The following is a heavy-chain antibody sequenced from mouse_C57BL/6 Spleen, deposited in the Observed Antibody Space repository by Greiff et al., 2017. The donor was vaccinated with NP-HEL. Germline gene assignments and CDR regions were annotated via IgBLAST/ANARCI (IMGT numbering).Heavy chain of an antibody. V-gene: IGHV1-80*01. J-gene: IGHJ3*01. CDR3: ARTYYDSFAY. D-gene: IGHD2-4*01. Sequence: QVQLQQSGAELVKPGASVKISGKASGYAFSSYWMNWVKQRPGKGLEWIGQIYPGDGDTNYNGKFKGKATLTADKSSSTAYMQLSSLTSEDAAVYFCARTYYDSFAYWGQGTLVTVSA. CDR2: IYPGDGDT. CDR1: GYAFSSYW.